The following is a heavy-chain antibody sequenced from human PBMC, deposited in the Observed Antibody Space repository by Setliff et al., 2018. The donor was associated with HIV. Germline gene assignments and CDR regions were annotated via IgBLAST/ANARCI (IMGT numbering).Heavy chain of an antibody. Sequence: GGSLRLSCAGPGFTFSSYPMHWVRQAPGKGLEWVALISHDGSYKYYADSVQGRFTISRDNSKNTLSLQMNSLRAGDTAVYYCARDRKFGSSGHYYYYMDVWGKGTTVTVSS. D-gene: IGHD6-6*01. J-gene: IGHJ6*03. CDR3: ARDRKFGSSGHYYYYMDV. CDR2: ISHDGSYK. CDR1: GFTFSSYP. V-gene: IGHV3-30*04.